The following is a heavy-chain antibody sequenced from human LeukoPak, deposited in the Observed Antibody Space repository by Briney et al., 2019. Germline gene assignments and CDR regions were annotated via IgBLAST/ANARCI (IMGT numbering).Heavy chain of an antibody. J-gene: IGHJ3*02. CDR3: ASSIEYYYDSDAFDI. CDR1: GGTFSSYA. D-gene: IGHD3-22*01. V-gene: IGHV1-69*05. Sequence: SVKVSCKASGGTFSSYAISWVRQAPGQGLEWMGRIIPIFGTANYAQKFQGRVTITTGESTSTAYMELSSLRSEDTAVYYCASSIEYYYDSDAFDIWGQGTMVPVSS. CDR2: IIPIFGTA.